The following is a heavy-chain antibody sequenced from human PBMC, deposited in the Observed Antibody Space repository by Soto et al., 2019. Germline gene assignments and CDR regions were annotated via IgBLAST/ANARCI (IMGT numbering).Heavy chain of an antibody. CDR1: GFTFSSYA. CDR2: ISGSGAST. V-gene: IGHV3-23*01. J-gene: IGHJ4*02. CDR3: AKGASGYSSAWYRY. D-gene: IGHD6-25*01. Sequence: GGSLRLSCAASGFTFSSYAMSWVRQAPGKGLEWVSGISGSGASTYYADSVKGRFTISRDNSKNTLYLQMNSLRVEDTAVYYCAKGASGYSSAWYRYWGQGTLVTVSS.